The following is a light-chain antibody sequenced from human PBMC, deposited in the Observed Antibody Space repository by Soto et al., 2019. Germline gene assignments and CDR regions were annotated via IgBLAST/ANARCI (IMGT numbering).Light chain of an antibody. CDR3: SSHTNYNTGF. Sequence: QSALTQPASVSGSPGQSITISCTGTRSDVGGYNFVSWYQQHPGKVPKLIIYEVSNRPSGVSNRFSGFKSGNTASLTISVLQAEDEADYYCSSHTNYNTGFFGTGTKLTVL. CDR2: EVS. V-gene: IGLV2-14*01. J-gene: IGLJ1*01. CDR1: RSDVGGYNF.